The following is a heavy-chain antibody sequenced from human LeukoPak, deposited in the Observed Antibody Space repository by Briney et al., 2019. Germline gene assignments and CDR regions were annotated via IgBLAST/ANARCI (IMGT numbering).Heavy chain of an antibody. Sequence: PSETLSLTCTVSGDSISSYFWSWIRQPPGKGLEWIGYFHDSGSANYNPSLKSRITMSVDTSKNQFSLKLRPVTAADTAVYYCARDSHSVDTATPRGFDPWGQGTLVTVSS. J-gene: IGHJ5*02. CDR3: ARDSHSVDTATPRGFDP. CDR1: GDSISSYF. CDR2: FHDSGSA. D-gene: IGHD2-15*01. V-gene: IGHV4-59*01.